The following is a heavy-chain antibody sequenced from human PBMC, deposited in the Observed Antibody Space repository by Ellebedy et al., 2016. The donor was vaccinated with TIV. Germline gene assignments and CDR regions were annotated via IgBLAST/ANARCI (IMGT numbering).Heavy chain of an antibody. D-gene: IGHD3-16*01. CDR2: IRAFDGKT. V-gene: IGHV1-18*01. CDR1: GYIFDTYG. Sequence: AASVKVSCKASGYIFDTYGISWVRQAPGQGLEWMGWIRAFDGKTGFVQQLQGRVTLTTYTSTSTAYMELRSLTADETGVYYCARYNYGDVDGFYVWGQGTVVTVSS. CDR3: ARYNYGDVDGFYV. J-gene: IGHJ3*01.